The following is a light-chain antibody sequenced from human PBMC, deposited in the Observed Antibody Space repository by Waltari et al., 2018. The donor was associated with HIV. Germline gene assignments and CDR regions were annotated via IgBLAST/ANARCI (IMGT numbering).Light chain of an antibody. J-gene: IGLJ1*01. Sequence: QSVLTQPPSASGTPGPRVTIPRFGTTSTIGNNTVTWYQQLPAAAPTPLIHTNNQRPSGVPDRFSGSRSGTSASLAISGLQSEDEAYYYCATWDNSQIGFYVFGTGTKVTVL. CDR2: TNN. CDR3: ATWDNSQIGFYV. CDR1: TSTIGNNT. V-gene: IGLV1-44*01.